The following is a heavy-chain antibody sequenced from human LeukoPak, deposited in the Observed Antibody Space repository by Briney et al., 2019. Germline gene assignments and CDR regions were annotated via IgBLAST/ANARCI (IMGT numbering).Heavy chain of an antibody. CDR2: IDGSGGST. D-gene: IGHD5-12*01. J-gene: IGHJ4*02. CDR1: GFTFSSYG. V-gene: IGHV3-23*01. Sequence: GGSLRLSCAGAGFTFSSYGMSWVRQAPGKGLEWVSAIDGSGGSTYYTDSVEGRFTISRDNSKNTLYLQMNGLRVEDTAVYYCAKDSPVATVWGQGTLVTVSS. CDR3: AKDSPVATV.